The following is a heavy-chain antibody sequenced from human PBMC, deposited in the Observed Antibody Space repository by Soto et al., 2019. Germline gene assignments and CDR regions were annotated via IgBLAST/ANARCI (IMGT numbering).Heavy chain of an antibody. CDR3: ARDLNPRQEMLYALLGY. D-gene: IGHD2-8*01. Sequence: EVQLVESGGGLVQPGGSLRLSCAAPGFTFSSYSMNWVRQAPGKGLEWVSYISGSSSMIYYADSVKGRFTISRDNAKNSLYLQMNRLRAEDTAVYYCARDLNPRQEMLYALLGYWGQGTLVTVSS. CDR2: ISGSSSMI. CDR1: GFTFSSYS. J-gene: IGHJ4*02. V-gene: IGHV3-48*01.